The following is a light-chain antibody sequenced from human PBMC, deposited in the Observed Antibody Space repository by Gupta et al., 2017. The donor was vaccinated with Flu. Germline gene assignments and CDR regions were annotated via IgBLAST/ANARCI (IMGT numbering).Light chain of an antibody. CDR1: TIRRKT. CDR3: QAWDSTSGV. V-gene: IGLV3-21*02. CDR2: DDS. J-gene: IGLJ1*01. Sequence: SVVLTQPPSVSVAPGQTAMISCGGDTIRRKTVHWYQRKPGQAPVLVLYDDSERASGIPERFSGSTSGSTASLTISRVEAGDEDDYFCQAWDSTSGVLGTGTKVTVL.